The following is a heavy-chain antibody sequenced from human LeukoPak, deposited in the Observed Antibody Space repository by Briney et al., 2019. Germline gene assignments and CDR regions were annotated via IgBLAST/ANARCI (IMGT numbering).Heavy chain of an antibody. CDR3: ARGARDSSGWFNWFDP. D-gene: IGHD6-19*01. J-gene: IGHJ5*02. CDR2: INHSGST. V-gene: IGHV4-39*07. Sequence: SGPTLVNPTQTLTLTCTFSGFSLSTSGVGVGWIRQPPGKGLEWIGEINHSGSTNYNPSLKSRVTISVDTSKNQFSLKLSSVTAADTAVYYCARGARDSSGWFNWFDPWGQGTLVTVSS. CDR1: GFSLSTSGVG.